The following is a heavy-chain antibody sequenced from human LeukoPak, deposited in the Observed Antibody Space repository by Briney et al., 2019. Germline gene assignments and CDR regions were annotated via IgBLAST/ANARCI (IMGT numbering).Heavy chain of an antibody. V-gene: IGHV1-69*05. CDR2: IIPIFGTA. CDR1: GGTFSSYA. J-gene: IGHJ4*02. Sequence: SVKVSCKASGGTFSSYAISWVRQAPGQGLEWMGRIIPIFGTANYAQKFRGRVTITTDESTSTADMELSSLRAEDTAVYYCARDYKGRIAAADSVWGQGTLVTVSS. D-gene: IGHD6-13*01. CDR3: ARDYKGRIAAADSV.